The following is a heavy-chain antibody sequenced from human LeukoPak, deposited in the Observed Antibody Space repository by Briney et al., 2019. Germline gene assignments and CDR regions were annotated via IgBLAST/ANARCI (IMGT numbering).Heavy chain of an antibody. D-gene: IGHD4-23*01. CDR2: IKQDGSKR. Sequence: GGSLRLSCAASGFTFSNYWMSWVRQAPGKGLEWVANIKQDGSKRNYVDAVKGRFTISRDNARNSLYLQMNSLRAEDTAVYYCAKGEDYGGNYFDYWGQGTLVTVSS. V-gene: IGHV3-7*03. CDR3: AKGEDYGGNYFDY. J-gene: IGHJ4*02. CDR1: GFTFSNYW.